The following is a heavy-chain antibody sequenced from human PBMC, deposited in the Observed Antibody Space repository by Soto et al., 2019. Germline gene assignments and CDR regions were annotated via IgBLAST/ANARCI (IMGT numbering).Heavy chain of an antibody. J-gene: IGHJ1*01. CDR3: VREGWYSIQAAY. V-gene: IGHV3-33*01. CDR1: GFTFSSHG. CDR2: IWYDGSNK. D-gene: IGHD2-15*01. Sequence: QVQLVESGGGVVQPGRSLRLSCAASGFTFSSHGMNWVRQAPGTGLEWVAVIWYDGSNKYYADSVKGRLTISRDDSKNMVYRQKTRDRAEDTAVYYCVREGWYSIQAAYWGQGTRVTVSS.